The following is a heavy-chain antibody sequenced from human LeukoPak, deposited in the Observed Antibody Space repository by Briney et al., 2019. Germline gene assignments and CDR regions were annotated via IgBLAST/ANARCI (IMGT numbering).Heavy chain of an antibody. V-gene: IGHV3-74*01. CDR3: VRDWGYDSSGYWQKYFDT. CDR2: INHDGSST. CDR1: GFTFSTFW. Sequence: GGSLRLSCATSGFTFSTFWMHWVRQAPGKGLVWVARINHDGSSTNYADSVKGRFTISRDNAKNTLYLQMNSLRAEDTAVYYCVRDWGYDSSGYWQKYFDTWGQGTLVTVSS. D-gene: IGHD3-22*01. J-gene: IGHJ4*02.